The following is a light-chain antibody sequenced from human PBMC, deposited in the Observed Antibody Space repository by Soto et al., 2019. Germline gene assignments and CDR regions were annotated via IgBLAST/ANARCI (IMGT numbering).Light chain of an antibody. CDR1: QSVSSNY. V-gene: IGKV3-20*01. J-gene: IGKJ4*01. CDR2: GAS. CDR3: QRYGTSPLA. Sequence: EILLTQSPGTLSLSPGERATLSCRASQSVSSNYLAWYQQKPGQAPRLLIYGASSRATGIPDRFSGSGSGTDFTLTISRLESEDFAVYYCQRYGTSPLAFGGGTKVEIK.